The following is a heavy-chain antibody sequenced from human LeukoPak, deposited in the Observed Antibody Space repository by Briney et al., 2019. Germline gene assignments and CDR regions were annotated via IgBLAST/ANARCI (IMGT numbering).Heavy chain of an antibody. Sequence: PGGSLRLSCAASGFTFSSYAMSWVRRAPGKGLEWVSAISGSGGSTYYADSVKGRFTISRDNSKNTLYLQMNSLRAEDTAVYYCAKGVVAAEEPEDYYCMDVWGKGTTVTVSS. D-gene: IGHD2-15*01. V-gene: IGHV3-23*01. CDR3: AKGVVAAEEPEDYYCMDV. J-gene: IGHJ6*03. CDR2: ISGSGGST. CDR1: GFTFSSYA.